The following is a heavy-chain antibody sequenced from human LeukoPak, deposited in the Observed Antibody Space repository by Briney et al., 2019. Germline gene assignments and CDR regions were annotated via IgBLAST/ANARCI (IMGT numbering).Heavy chain of an antibody. CDR3: ARGKSGGYDFWSGYYDTKYYFDY. CDR1: GGSFSGYY. V-gene: IGHV4-34*01. D-gene: IGHD3-3*01. Sequence: SETLSLTCAVYGGSFSGYYWSWIRQPPGKGLEWIGEINHSGSTNYNPSLKSRVTISVDTSKNQFSLKLSPVTAADTAVYYCARGKSGGYDFWSGYYDTKYYFDYWGQGTLVTVSS. J-gene: IGHJ4*02. CDR2: INHSGST.